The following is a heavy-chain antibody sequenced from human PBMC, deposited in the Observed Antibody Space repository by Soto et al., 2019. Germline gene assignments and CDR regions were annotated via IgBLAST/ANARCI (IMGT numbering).Heavy chain of an antibody. CDR1: GYSFTSFG. CDR3: ARDPGTRSDY. Sequence: QVELVQSGAEVKKPGASVKVSCKASGYSFTSFGISWVRQAPGQGLEWMGWISAYNGNKNYAQRHQGRGTLTTDTSTSTAYMELRSLISDDTAVYYCARDPGTRSDYWGQGTLVTVSS. J-gene: IGHJ4*02. V-gene: IGHV1-18*01. D-gene: IGHD3-10*01. CDR2: ISAYNGNK.